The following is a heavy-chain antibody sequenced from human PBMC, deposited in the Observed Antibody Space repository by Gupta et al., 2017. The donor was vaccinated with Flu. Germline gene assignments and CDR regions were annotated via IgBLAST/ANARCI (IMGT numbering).Heavy chain of an antibody. Sequence: EVQLLESGGCLVQPGGSLRPSCAASGFTFSSYALSWVRQAPGKGLEWVSAISGSGGSTYYADSVKGRFTISRDNSKNTLYLQMNSLRAEDTAVYYCAKRSVGVQWLSEPYYFDYWGQGTLVTVSS. CDR1: GFTFSSYA. D-gene: IGHD6-19*01. CDR2: ISGSGGST. J-gene: IGHJ4*02. CDR3: AKRSVGVQWLSEPYYFDY. V-gene: IGHV3-23*01.